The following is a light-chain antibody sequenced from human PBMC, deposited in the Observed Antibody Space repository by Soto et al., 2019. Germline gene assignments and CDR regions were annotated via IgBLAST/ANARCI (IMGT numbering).Light chain of an antibody. V-gene: IGLV2-14*01. CDR1: SRNVGGYNY. Sequence: QSALTQPASVSGSPGQSITISAPGTSRNVGGYNYVSWYQQYPGKAPKLMIYEVSNRPSGVSNRFSGSKSGNTASLTISGLQAEDEADYYCSSYTSSSTLVFGGGTKLTVL. J-gene: IGLJ3*02. CDR3: SSYTSSSTLV. CDR2: EVS.